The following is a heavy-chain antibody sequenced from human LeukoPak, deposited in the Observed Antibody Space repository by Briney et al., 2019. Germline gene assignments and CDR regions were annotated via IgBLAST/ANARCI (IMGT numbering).Heavy chain of an antibody. V-gene: IGHV3-23*01. J-gene: IGHJ4*02. D-gene: IGHD3-22*01. CDR3: AKYIYDSSGFDY. CDR1: GFTFSSYA. CDR2: ISGSGGST. Sequence: PGGSLRLSCAGSGFTFSSYAMSWVRQAPAKGLEWVSAISGSGGSTYYADSVKGRFTISRDNSENTLYLQMPSLRAEDTAVYYCAKYIYDSSGFDYWGQGTLVTVSS.